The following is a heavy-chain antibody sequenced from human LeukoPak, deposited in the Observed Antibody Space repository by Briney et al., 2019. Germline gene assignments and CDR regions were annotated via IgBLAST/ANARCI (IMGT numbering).Heavy chain of an antibody. CDR2: IYTSGST. Sequence: PSQTLSLTCTVSGGSISSGSYYWSWIRQPAGKGLEWIGRIYTSGSTNYNPSLKSRVTISVDTSKNQFSLKLSSVTAADTAVYYCARYCGGDCYNFRGFDYWGQGTLVTVSS. V-gene: IGHV4-61*02. D-gene: IGHD2-21*02. J-gene: IGHJ4*02. CDR1: GGSISSGSYY. CDR3: ARYCGGDCYNFRGFDY.